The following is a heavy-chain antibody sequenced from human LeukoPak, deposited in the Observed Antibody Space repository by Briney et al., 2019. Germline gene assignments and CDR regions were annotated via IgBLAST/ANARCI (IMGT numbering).Heavy chain of an antibody. CDR2: INPNSGGT. CDR3: AREVGAPDYYYGMDV. Sequence: GASVKVSCKASGYTFTGYYMHWVRQAPGQGLEWMGWINPNSGGTNYAQKFQGWVTMTRDTSISTAYMELSRLRSDDTAVYYCAREVGAPDYYYGMDVWGQGTTVTVSS. J-gene: IGHJ6*02. D-gene: IGHD1-26*01. CDR1: GYTFTGYY. V-gene: IGHV1-2*04.